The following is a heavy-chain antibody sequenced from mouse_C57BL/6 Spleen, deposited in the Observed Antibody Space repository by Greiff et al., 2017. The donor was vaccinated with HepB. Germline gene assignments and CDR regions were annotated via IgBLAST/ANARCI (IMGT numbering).Heavy chain of an antibody. CDR3: TVSYYYGSSSLFDY. J-gene: IGHJ2*01. V-gene: IGHV6-3*01. CDR2: IRLKSDNYAT. D-gene: IGHD1-1*01. Sequence: EVHLVESGGGLVQPGGSMELSCVASGFTFSNYWMNWVRQSPEKGLEWVAQIRLKSDNYATHYAESVKGRFTISRDDSKSSVYLQMNNLRAEDTGIYYCTVSYYYGSSSLFDYWGQGTTLTVSS. CDR1: GFTFSNYW.